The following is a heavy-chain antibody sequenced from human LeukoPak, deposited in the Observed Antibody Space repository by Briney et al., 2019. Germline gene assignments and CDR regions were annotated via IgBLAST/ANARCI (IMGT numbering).Heavy chain of an antibody. D-gene: IGHD3-22*01. CDR2: IYYSGST. CDR3: ARGPPFLRTYYYDSSGYYYFDY. V-gene: IGHV4-31*03. Sequence: SETLSLTCTVSGGSISSGGHYWSWIRQHPGKGLEWIGYIYYSGSTYYNPSLKSRVTISVDTSKNQFSLKLSSVTAADTAVYYCARGPPFLRTYYYDSSGYYYFDYWGQGTLVTVSS. J-gene: IGHJ4*02. CDR1: GGSISSGGHY.